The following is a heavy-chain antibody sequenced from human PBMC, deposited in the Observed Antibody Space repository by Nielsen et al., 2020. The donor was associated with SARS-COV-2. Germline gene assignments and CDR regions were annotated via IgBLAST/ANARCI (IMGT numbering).Heavy chain of an antibody. D-gene: IGHD2-8*01. Sequence: RQAPGKGLEWIGSIYYSGSTYYNPSLKSRVTISVDTSKNQFSLKLSSVTAADTAVYYCARDSDIVLMVYVPAGLFDYWGQGTLVTVSS. CDR3: ARDSDIVLMVYVPAGLFDY. CDR2: IYYSGST. J-gene: IGHJ4*02. V-gene: IGHV4-39*07.